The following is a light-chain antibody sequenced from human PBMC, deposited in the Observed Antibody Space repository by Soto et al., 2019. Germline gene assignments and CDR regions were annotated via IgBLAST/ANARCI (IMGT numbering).Light chain of an antibody. V-gene: IGKV1-6*01. Sequence: AIPMTQSPSSLSASVGDRVTITCRASQGIRNDLGWFQQKPGKAPKLLIYAASSLQSGVPSRFSGSGSGTDFTLTISSLQPEDFATYYCLQDYNFPWTFGQGTKVEIK. J-gene: IGKJ1*01. CDR2: AAS. CDR3: LQDYNFPWT. CDR1: QGIRND.